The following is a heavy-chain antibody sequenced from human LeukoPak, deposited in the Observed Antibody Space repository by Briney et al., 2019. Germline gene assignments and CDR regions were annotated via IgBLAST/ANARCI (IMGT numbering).Heavy chain of an antibody. D-gene: IGHD3-16*01. Sequence: PSETLSLTCSVSGGSISIYYWTWIRQPPGKGLEWIGYRYYSGSTTYNPSPKSRVTISVDTSKSQFSLKLISVTAADTAIYYCARVRGDFETDWGQGTLVTVSS. CDR2: RYYSGST. V-gene: IGHV4-59*01. J-gene: IGHJ1*01. CDR3: ARVRGDFETD. CDR1: GGSISIYY.